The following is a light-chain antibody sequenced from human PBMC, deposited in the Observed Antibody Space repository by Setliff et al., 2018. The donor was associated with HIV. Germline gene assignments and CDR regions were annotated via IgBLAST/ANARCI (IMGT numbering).Light chain of an antibody. J-gene: IGLJ1*01. CDR2: EVT. CDR1: NSDVGGYNY. Sequence: SALTQPASVSGSPGQSITISCTGTNSDVGGYNYVSWYQQHPGKVPKLMIYEVTNRPSGVPHRFSGSKSGNTASLTISGLQAEDEADYYCSSYGDSPYVFGTGTKVTVL. V-gene: IGLV2-14*01. CDR3: SSYGDSPYV.